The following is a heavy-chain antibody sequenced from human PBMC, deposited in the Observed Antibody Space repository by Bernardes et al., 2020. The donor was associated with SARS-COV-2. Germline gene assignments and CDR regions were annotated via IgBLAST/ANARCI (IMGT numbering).Heavy chain of an antibody. CDR2: IGATDKTV. CDR3: ARGGQRRADP. CDR1: GFTFSDYY. J-gene: IGHJ5*02. D-gene: IGHD3-10*01. V-gene: IGHV3-11*01. Sequence: GGSLRLSCVASGFTFSDYYMSWIRQAPGKGLEWISYIGATDKTVYYADSVRGRFTISRDNVKNSLYLQMNSLRDEDTAVYYCARGGQRRADPWGQGTLVTVSS.